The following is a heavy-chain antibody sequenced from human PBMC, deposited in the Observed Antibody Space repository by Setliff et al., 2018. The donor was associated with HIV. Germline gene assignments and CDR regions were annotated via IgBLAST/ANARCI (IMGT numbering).Heavy chain of an antibody. CDR3: ARAPTLFGVEYYYYFGMDV. D-gene: IGHD3-3*01. CDR2: INPHSGDT. Sequence: ASVKVSCKASGYTFTGYYMHWVRQAPGQGLEWMRWINPHSGDTNYAQKFQDRVTMTRDTSVNIAYMQLSRLRSDDTAVYYCARAPTLFGVEYYYYFGMDVWGQGTTVTVSS. CDR1: GYTFTGYY. V-gene: IGHV1-2*02. J-gene: IGHJ6*02.